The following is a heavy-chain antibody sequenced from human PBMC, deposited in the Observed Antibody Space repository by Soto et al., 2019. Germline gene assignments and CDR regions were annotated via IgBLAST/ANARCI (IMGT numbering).Heavy chain of an antibody. J-gene: IGHJ4*02. V-gene: IGHV4-39*01. D-gene: IGHD3-10*01. CDR3: ATLQGYYGSGTHCFDY. Sequence: PSETRSLTCSVSGGAISRNSYYWGWIRQPPGKGPEWIGSIYYSGTTYYNPSLKSRVTISVDTSKNQFSLKLSSVTAADAAMYYCATLQGYYGSGTHCFDYWGQGALVTVS. CDR2: IYYSGTT. CDR1: GGAISRNSYY.